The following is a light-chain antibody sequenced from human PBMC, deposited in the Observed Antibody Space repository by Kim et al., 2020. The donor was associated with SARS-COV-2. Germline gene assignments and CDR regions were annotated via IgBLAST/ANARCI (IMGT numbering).Light chain of an antibody. J-gene: IGLJ2*01. CDR3: QSYDSSNHVV. CDR1: SGSIASNY. V-gene: IGLV6-57*02. CDR2: EDN. Sequence: VTISCTGSSGSIASNYVQCYQQRPGSAPTTVIYEDNQRPSGVPDRFSGSIDSSSNSASLTISGLKTEDEADYYCQSYDSSNHVVFGGGTQLTVL.